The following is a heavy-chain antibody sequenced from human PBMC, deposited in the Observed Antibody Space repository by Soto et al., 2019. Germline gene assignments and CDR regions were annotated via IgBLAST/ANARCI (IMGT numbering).Heavy chain of an antibody. D-gene: IGHD2-15*01. V-gene: IGHV1-18*01. CDR3: ARGYCSGGSCLKWFDP. Sequence: ASVKVSCKASGYTFTSYGISWVRQAPGQGLEWMGWISAYNGNTNYAQKLQGRVTMTTDTSTSTAYMELRSLRSDDTAVYYCARGYCSGGSCLKWFDPWGQGXLVTVSS. CDR2: ISAYNGNT. J-gene: IGHJ5*02. CDR1: GYTFTSYG.